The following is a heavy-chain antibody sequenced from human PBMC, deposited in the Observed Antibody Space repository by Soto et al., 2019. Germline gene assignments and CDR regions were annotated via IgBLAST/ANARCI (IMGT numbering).Heavy chain of an antibody. CDR2: INPNSGGT. V-gene: IGHV1-2*02. J-gene: IGHJ6*02. CDR3: ARSLTEGYGTIPGYYTRPLYGMDV. D-gene: IGHD2-2*02. Sequence: ASVKVSCKASGYTFSGYYIHWLRQAPGQGLEWMGWINPNSGGTNYAQKFQGRVTVTRDTPTSTAYMELSRLTSDDTAVYYCARSLTEGYGTIPGYYTRPLYGMDVWVQGTTVTVAS. CDR1: GYTFSGYY.